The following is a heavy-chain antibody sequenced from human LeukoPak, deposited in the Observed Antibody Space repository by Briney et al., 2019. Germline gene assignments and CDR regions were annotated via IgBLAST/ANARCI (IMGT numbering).Heavy chain of an antibody. CDR3: ARHEGGKWLLLPLGY. CDR1: GGSISSSSYY. Sequence: SETLSLTCTVSGGSISSSSYYWGWIRQPPGKGLEWIGSIYYSGSTYYNPSLKSRVTISVDTSKNQFSLKLSSVTAADTAVYYCARHEGGKWLLLPLGYWGQGTLVTVSS. J-gene: IGHJ4*02. D-gene: IGHD3-22*01. V-gene: IGHV4-39*01. CDR2: IYYSGST.